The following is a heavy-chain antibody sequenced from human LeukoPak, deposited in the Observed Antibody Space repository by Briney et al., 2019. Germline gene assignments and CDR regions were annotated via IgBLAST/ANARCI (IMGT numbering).Heavy chain of an antibody. CDR3: ARHWHSSGWYQDAFDI. J-gene: IGHJ3*02. Sequence: KPSETLSLTCAVSGYSISSGYYWGWIRQPPGKGLEWIGSIYHSGSTYYNPALKRRVTISVDTSKNQFSLKLSSVTAADTAVYYCARHWHSSGWYQDAFDIWGQGTMVTVSS. V-gene: IGHV4-38-2*01. CDR1: GYSISSGYY. CDR2: IYHSGST. D-gene: IGHD6-19*01.